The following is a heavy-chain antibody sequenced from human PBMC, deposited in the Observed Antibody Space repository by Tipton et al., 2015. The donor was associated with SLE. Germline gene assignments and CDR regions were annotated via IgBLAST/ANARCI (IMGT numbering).Heavy chain of an antibody. CDR1: GLTFSSHT. CDR2: ISSSSSTK. V-gene: IGHV3-48*01. Sequence: SLRLSCAASGLTFSSHTMNWVRQAPGKGLEWVSFISSSSSTKYYADSVKGRFTISRDNAKNSLFLQMNSLRVEDTAVYYCAREHDYNYFFDYWGQGTLITVSS. CDR3: AREHDYNYFFDY. D-gene: IGHD5-24*01. J-gene: IGHJ4*02.